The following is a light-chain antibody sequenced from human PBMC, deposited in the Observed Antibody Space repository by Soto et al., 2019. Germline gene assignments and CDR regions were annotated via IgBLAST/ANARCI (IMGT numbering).Light chain of an antibody. Sequence: EIVMMQSPATLSVSPVERATLSCRASQSVSSNLAWYQQKPGQAPMLLIYGASTRATGIPARFSGSGSGTEFTLTVSSLQSEDFAVYYCQQYNNWTPGFGPGTKVDIK. CDR3: QQYNNWTPG. V-gene: IGKV3-15*01. CDR1: QSVSSN. J-gene: IGKJ3*01. CDR2: GAS.